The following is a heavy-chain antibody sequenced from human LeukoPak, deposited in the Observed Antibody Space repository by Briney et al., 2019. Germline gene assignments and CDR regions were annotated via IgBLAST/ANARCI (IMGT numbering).Heavy chain of an antibody. Sequence: SVKVSCQASGGTFSSYAISWVRQAPGPGLEWMGGIIPIFGTANYAQKFQGRVTITADESTSTAYIELSSLRSEDTAVYYCARGGTNDDAFDIWGQGTMVTVSS. CDR2: IIPIFGTA. J-gene: IGHJ3*02. CDR3: ARGGTNDDAFDI. D-gene: IGHD3-16*01. V-gene: IGHV1-69*13. CDR1: GGTFSSYA.